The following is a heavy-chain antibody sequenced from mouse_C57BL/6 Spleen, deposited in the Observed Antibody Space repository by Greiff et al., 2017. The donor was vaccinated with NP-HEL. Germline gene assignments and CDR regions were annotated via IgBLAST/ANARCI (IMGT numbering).Heavy chain of an antibody. D-gene: IGHD1-1*01. CDR2: INPYNGDT. CDR3: ARGHRSYNFDY. CDR1: GYSFTGYF. Sequence: EVQLQQSGPELVKPGDSVKISCKASGYSFTGYFMNWVMQSHGKSLEWIGRINPYNGDTFYNQKFKGKATLTVDKSSSTAHMELRSLTSEDSAVYYCARGHRSYNFDYWGQGTTLTVSS. J-gene: IGHJ2*01. V-gene: IGHV1-20*01.